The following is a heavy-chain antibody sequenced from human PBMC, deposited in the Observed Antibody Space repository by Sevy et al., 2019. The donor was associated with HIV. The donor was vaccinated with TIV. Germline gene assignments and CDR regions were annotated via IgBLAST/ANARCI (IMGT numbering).Heavy chain of an antibody. J-gene: IGHJ4*02. CDR1: GFTFSNAW. Sequence: GGSLRLSCGASGFTFSNAWMTWVRQAPGKGLEWVGRIKSKSEGGTTDYAAPVKGRFTISRDDSKSIAYLQMNSLKTEDTAVYYCTRALLSDYVWGSYRWNFDYWGQGTLVTVSS. CDR3: TRALLSDYVWGSYRWNFDY. D-gene: IGHD3-16*02. V-gene: IGHV3-15*01. CDR2: IKSKSEGGTT.